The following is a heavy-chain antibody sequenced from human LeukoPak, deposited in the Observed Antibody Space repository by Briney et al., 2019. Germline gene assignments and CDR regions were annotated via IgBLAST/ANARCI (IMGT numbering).Heavy chain of an antibody. CDR2: TYYRSKWYN. V-gene: IGHV6-1*01. CDR1: GDSVSSNSAA. D-gene: IGHD3-22*01. CDR3: ARDRQANYYDSSRDDAFDI. J-gene: IGHJ3*02. Sequence: SQTLSLTCAISGDSVSSNSAAWNWIRQSPSRGLEWLGRTYYRSKWYNDYAVSVKSRITINPDTSKNQFSLQLSSVTAADTAVYYCARDRQANYYDSSRDDAFDIWGQGTMVTVSS.